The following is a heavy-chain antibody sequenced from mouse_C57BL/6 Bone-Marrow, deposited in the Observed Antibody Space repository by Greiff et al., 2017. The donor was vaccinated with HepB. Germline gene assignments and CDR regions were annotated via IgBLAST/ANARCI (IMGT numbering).Heavy chain of an antibody. V-gene: IGHV1-64*01. D-gene: IGHD4-1*01. Sequence: QVQLQQPGAELVKPGASVKLSCKASGYTFTSYWMHWVKQRPGQGLEWIGMIHPNSGSTNYKEKFKSKATLTVDKSSSTAYMQLSSLSSEDSAVYYCSSWGAAMDYWGQGTSVTVSS. CDR2: IHPNSGST. CDR3: SSWGAAMDY. CDR1: GYTFTSYW. J-gene: IGHJ4*01.